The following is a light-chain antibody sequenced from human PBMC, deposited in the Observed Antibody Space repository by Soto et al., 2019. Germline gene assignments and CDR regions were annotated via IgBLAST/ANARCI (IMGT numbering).Light chain of an antibody. V-gene: IGLV2-23*02. CDR1: NSDVGSHNF. CDR2: EVT. J-gene: IGLJ3*02. Sequence: QSALTQPASVSGSPGQSITISCTGTNSDVGSHNFVSWYQQRPGKAPKLMIFEVTKRPSGVSNRFSASKSGNTASLTISGVQAEDEADYYCCSYAGTTTWLFGGGTQLTVL. CDR3: CSYAGTTTWL.